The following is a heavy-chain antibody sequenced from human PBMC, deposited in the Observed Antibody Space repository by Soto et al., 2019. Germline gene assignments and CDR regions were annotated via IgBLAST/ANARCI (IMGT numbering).Heavy chain of an antibody. CDR3: ANSPYSRSWNWFDP. CDR2: ISGSGGST. D-gene: IGHD6-13*01. V-gene: IGHV3-23*01. J-gene: IGHJ5*02. CDR1: GFTFSSYA. Sequence: EVQLLESGGGLVQPGGSLRLSCAASGFTFSSYAMSWVRQAPGKGLEWVSAISGSGGSTYYADSVKGRFNISRDNSKNTLYLQMYSLRAEDTAVYYCANSPYSRSWNWFDPWGQGTLVTVSS.